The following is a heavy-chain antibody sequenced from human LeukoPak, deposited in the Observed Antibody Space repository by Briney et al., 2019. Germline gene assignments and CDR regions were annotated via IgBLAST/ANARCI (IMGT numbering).Heavy chain of an antibody. CDR3: AKDQEQQLRLYYFDY. Sequence: PGGSLRLSCAASGFTFSSYAMTWVRQAPGKGLEWVSAISGSGGSTYYADSVKGRFTISRDNSKNTLYLQMNSLRAEDTAVYYCAKDQEQQLRLYYFDYWGQGTLVTVSS. V-gene: IGHV3-23*01. J-gene: IGHJ4*02. CDR1: GFTFSSYA. CDR2: ISGSGGST. D-gene: IGHD6-13*01.